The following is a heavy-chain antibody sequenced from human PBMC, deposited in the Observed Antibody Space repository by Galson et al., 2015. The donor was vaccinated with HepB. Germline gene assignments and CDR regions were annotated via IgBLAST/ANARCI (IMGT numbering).Heavy chain of an antibody. J-gene: IGHJ6*02. V-gene: IGHV3-48*02. CDR2: ISSSSSTI. CDR1: GFTFSSYS. Sequence: SLRLSCAASGFTFSSYSMNWVRQAPGKGLEWVSYISSSSSTIYYADSVKGRFTISRDNAKNSLYLQMNSLRDEDTAVYYCAREGYCSSTSCYIYYYYGMDVWGQGTTVTVSS. CDR3: AREGYCSSTSCYIYYYYGMDV. D-gene: IGHD2-2*01.